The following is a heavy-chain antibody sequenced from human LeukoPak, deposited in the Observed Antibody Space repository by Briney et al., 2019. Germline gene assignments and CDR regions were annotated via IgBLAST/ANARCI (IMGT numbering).Heavy chain of an antibody. V-gene: IGHV3-33*01. J-gene: IGHJ4*02. CDR1: GFTFSSYG. Sequence: GGSLRLSCAASGFTFSSYGMHWVRQAPGKGLEWVAVIWYDGSNKYYADSVKGRFTISRDNSKNSLYLEMNSLRAEDTAVYYCARELSLRWDPKGYWGQGTLVTVSS. CDR2: IWYDGSNK. CDR3: ARELSLRWDPKGY. D-gene: IGHD4-23*01.